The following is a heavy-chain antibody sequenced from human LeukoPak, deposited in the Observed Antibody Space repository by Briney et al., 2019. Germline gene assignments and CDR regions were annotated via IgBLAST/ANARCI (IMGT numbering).Heavy chain of an antibody. CDR2: ISAYNGNT. D-gene: IGHD5-18*01. V-gene: IGHV1-18*01. J-gene: IGHJ4*02. CDR3: ARDFRHSYATIGVY. CDR1: GGTFNNYA. Sequence: GASVKVSCKASGGTFNNYAINWVRQAPGQGLEWMGWISAYNGNTNYAQKLQGRVTMTTDTSTSTAYMELRSLRSDDTAVYYCARDFRHSYATIGVYWGQGTLVTVSS.